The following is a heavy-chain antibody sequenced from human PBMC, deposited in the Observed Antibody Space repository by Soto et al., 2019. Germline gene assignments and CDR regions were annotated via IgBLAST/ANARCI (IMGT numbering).Heavy chain of an antibody. D-gene: IGHD3-3*01. CDR2: ISGSGGST. CDR1: GFTFSSYA. Sequence: GGSLRLSCAASGFTFSSYAMSWVRQAPGKGLEWVSAISGSGGSTYYADSVKGRFTISRDNSKNTLYLQMDSLRAEDTAVYYCAKDWWSGYSYYFDYWGQGTLVTVSS. V-gene: IGHV3-23*01. J-gene: IGHJ4*02. CDR3: AKDWWSGYSYYFDY.